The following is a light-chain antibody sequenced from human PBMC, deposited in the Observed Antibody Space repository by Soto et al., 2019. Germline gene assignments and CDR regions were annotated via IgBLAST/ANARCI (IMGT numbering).Light chain of an antibody. CDR3: QHYPST. V-gene: IGKV3-20*01. Sequence: EIVLTQSPGTLSLSPGERATLSCRASQSVSSSYLAWYQQKPGQAPRLLIYGASSRATGIPDRFSGSGSGTDFTLTISRLEPEDFAVYYCQHYPSTFGQGTKVEIK. J-gene: IGKJ1*01. CDR1: QSVSSSY. CDR2: GAS.